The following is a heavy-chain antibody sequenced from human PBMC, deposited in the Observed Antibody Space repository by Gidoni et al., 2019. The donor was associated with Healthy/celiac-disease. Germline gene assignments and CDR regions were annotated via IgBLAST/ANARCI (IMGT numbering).Heavy chain of an antibody. J-gene: IGHJ4*02. V-gene: IGHV3-33*01. CDR1: GFTFSSYG. CDR3: ARELRTGRYILTGLAY. CDR2: IWYDGSNK. Sequence: QVQLVESGGGVVQPGRSLRLSCAASGFTFSSYGMHWVRQAPGKGLEWVAVIWYDGSNKYYADSVKGRFTISRDNSKNTLYLQMNSLRAEDTAVYYCARELRTGRYILTGLAYWGQGTLVTVSS. D-gene: IGHD3-9*01.